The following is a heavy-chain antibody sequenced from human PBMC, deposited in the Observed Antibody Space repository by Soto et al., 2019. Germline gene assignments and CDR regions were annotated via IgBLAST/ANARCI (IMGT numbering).Heavy chain of an antibody. CDR2: ISAYNGNT. D-gene: IGHD4-17*01. V-gene: IGHV1-18*01. J-gene: IGHJ6*02. CDR3: ARDEDTTTHYYYYYGMDV. CDR1: GYTFTSYG. Sequence: ASVKVSCKASGYTFTSYGISWVRQAPGQGLEWMGWISAYNGNTNYAQKLQGRVTMTTDTSTSTAYMELRSLRSDDTAVYYCARDEDTTTHYYYYYGMDVWGQGTTVTVS.